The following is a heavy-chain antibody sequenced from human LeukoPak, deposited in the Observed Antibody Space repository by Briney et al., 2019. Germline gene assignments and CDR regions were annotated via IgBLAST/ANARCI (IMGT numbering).Heavy chain of an antibody. J-gene: IGHJ4*02. CDR1: GGSISSYY. CDR2: IYTSGST. Sequence: SETLSLTCTVSGGSISSYYWSWIRQPAGKGLEWIGRIYTSGSTNYNPSLKSRVTISVDTSKNQFSLKLSSVTAADTAVYYCARGGIAVAALDYWGQGTLVTVSS. D-gene: IGHD6-19*01. V-gene: IGHV4-4*07. CDR3: ARGGIAVAALDY.